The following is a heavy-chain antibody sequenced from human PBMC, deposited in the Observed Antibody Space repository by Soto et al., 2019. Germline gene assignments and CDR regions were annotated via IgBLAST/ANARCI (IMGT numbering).Heavy chain of an antibody. V-gene: IGHV4-59*11. D-gene: IGHD3-22*01. J-gene: IGHJ2*01. Sequence: LEPLSVPCGVDVGTFSGHYGSWIRQPPRKGLEWIGYIYYSGSTNYNPSLKSRVTISVDTSKNQFSLKLSSVTAADTAVYYCARGDYYDSSGHWYFDLWGRGTLVTVSS. CDR1: VGTFSGHY. CDR3: ARGDYYDSSGHWYFDL. CDR2: IYYSGST.